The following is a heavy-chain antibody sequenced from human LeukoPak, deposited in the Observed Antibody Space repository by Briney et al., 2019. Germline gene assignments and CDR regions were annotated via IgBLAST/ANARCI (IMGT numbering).Heavy chain of an antibody. V-gene: IGHV3-48*03. CDR3: ARTDAGYSYGYLFWDY. J-gene: IGHJ4*02. Sequence: GGSLRLSCAASGFTFSSYEMNWVRQAPGKGLEWVSYISSSGSTIYYADSVKGRFTISRDNAKNSLYLQMNSLRAEDTAVYYCARTDAGYSYGYLFWDYWGQGTLVTVSS. D-gene: IGHD5-18*01. CDR2: ISSSGSTI. CDR1: GFTFSSYE.